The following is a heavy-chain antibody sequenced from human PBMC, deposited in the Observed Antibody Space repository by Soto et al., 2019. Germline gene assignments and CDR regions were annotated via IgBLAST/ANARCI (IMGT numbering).Heavy chain of an antibody. J-gene: IGHJ3*02. CDR2: ISSSSSYI. Sequence: GGSLRLSCAASGFTFSSYSMNWVRQAPGKGLEWVSSISSSSSYIYYADSVKGRFTISRDNAKNSLYLQMNSLRAEDTAVYYCARAGQFGAFDIWGQGTMVTVSS. D-gene: IGHD3-10*01. V-gene: IGHV3-21*01. CDR3: ARAGQFGAFDI. CDR1: GFTFSSYS.